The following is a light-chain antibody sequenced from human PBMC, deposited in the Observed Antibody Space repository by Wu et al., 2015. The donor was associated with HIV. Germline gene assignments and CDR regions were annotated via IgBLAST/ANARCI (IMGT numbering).Light chain of an antibody. Sequence: EVVLTQSPATLSLSPGERATLSCKASQSVSNNYLAWYQQKPGQAPRLLISGASIRATGVPDRFSGSVSWTDFTLTISRLEPEDSAVYYCQQYGRSPRLAFGQGTKVEIK. V-gene: IGKV3-20*01. CDR1: QSVSNNY. CDR2: GAS. J-gene: IGKJ1*01. CDR3: QQYGRSPRLA.